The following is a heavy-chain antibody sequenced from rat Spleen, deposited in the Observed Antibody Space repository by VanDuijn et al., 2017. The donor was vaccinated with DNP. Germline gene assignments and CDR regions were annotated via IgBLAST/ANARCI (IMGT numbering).Heavy chain of an antibody. CDR1: GFSLTSYG. CDR2: IWGGGST. D-gene: IGHD1-6*01. CDR3: TRSMYTTDYYYVVFDY. Sequence: QVQLKESGPGLVQPSQTLSLTCTVSGFSLTSYGLNWGLQPPGKGLECIGEIWGGGSTHYNPTLKSRLSISRATSKSQVFLKVKSLKTEDTGIYYCTRSMYTTDYYYVVFDYWGQGVMVTVSS. J-gene: IGHJ2*01. V-gene: IGHV2-38*01.